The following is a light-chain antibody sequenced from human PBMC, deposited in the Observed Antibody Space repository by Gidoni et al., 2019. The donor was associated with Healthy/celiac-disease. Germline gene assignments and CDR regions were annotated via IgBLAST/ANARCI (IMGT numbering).Light chain of an antibody. CDR2: DAS. V-gene: IGKV3-11*01. Sequence: DLTPSPATLSLSPGERATPSCRASQTVRTNLAWYQQKPGQAPRLLIYDASNRPTGIPVRFSGSGSGTDFTLTISSLEPEDFAVYYCQQRSDGPPWTFGQGTKVEIK. CDR3: QQRSDGPPWT. CDR1: QTVRTN. J-gene: IGKJ1*01.